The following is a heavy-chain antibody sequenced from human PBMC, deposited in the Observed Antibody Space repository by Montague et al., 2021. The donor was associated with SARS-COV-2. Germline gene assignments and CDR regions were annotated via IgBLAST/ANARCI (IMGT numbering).Heavy chain of an antibody. V-gene: IGHV4-39*01. CDR2: IYHNGKT. CDR1: GDSITNTRHF. D-gene: IGHD1-7*01. CDR3: AVELNYFFDY. Sequence: ETLSLTCNVSGDSITNTRHFWGWIRQPPGKALEWIGSIYHNGKTYYNPSLERRALLSIDTSKNQFSLRLSSVIASDTAVYYCAVELNYFFDYWGQGFLVSVSS. J-gene: IGHJ4*02.